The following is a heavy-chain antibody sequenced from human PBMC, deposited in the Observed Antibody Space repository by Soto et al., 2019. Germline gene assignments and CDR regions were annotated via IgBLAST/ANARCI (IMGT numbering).Heavy chain of an antibody. Sequence: SETLSLTCTVSGGSISSSSYYWGWIRQPPGKGLEWIGSIYYSGSTYYNPSLKSRVTISVDTSKNQFSLKLSSVTAADTAVYYCARQKIPDSGSYPTGKYYFDYWGQGTLVTVSS. D-gene: IGHD1-26*01. CDR2: IYYSGST. J-gene: IGHJ4*02. CDR1: GGSISSSSYY. CDR3: ARQKIPDSGSYPTGKYYFDY. V-gene: IGHV4-39*01.